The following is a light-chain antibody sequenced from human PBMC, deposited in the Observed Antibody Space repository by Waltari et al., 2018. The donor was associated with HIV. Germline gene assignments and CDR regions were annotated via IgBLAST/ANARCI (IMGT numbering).Light chain of an antibody. CDR1: SSDVGGYNY. CDR2: DVN. J-gene: IGLJ3*02. Sequence: QSALTQPRSMSGSPGQSVTISCTGTSSDVGGYNYVSWYQQHPGKAPKLMIFDVNKRPSGVRDRSSCSKSGNTACLTISGLQAADEADYYCCSYADNYTWVFGGGTKLTVL. CDR3: CSYADNYTWV. V-gene: IGLV2-11*01.